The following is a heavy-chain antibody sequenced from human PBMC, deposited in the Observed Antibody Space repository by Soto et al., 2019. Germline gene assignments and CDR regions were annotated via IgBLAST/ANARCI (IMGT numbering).Heavy chain of an antibody. CDR2: INHSGST. CDR3: ARPLIADRTLDPQLKAFDI. D-gene: IGHD3-22*01. J-gene: IGHJ3*02. CDR1: GGSFSGYY. V-gene: IGHV4-34*01. Sequence: SETLSLTCAVYGGSFSGYYWSWIRQPPGKGLEWIGEINHSGSTNYNPSLKSRVTISVDTSKNQFSLKLTSVTAADTAVYYCARPLIADRTLDPQLKAFDIWGQGTMVTVSS.